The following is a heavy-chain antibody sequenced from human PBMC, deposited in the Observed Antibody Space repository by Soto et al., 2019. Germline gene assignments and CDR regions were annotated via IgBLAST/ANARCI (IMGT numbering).Heavy chain of an antibody. D-gene: IGHD3-22*01. CDR2: IYESGKS. Sequence: QMQLQESGSGLVKPSQTLSLTCGVSGDSISSGGSSWNWIRQPPGRGMEWIGYIYESGKSYYNPSLRSRATISVDRSNNQFSLKVTSVTAADTAVYYCARGTQYYFDASGFPTGHHFAFDLWGQGTMVTVSS. V-gene: IGHV4-30-2*01. J-gene: IGHJ3*01. CDR3: ARGTQYYFDASGFPTGHHFAFDL. CDR1: GDSISSGGSS.